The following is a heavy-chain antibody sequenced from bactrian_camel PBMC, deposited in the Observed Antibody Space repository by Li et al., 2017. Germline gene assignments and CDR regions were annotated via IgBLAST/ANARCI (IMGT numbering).Heavy chain of an antibody. Sequence: HVQLVESGGGSVQTGGFLRLSCAASGYNAGRHCMAWFRQAPGKERETVASIRTGYPFTSDYHDSVKGRFTISQDNAKNAVYLQMNDLKSDDTALYYCAASMMVDGRSIAFGYWGQGTQVTVS. J-gene: IGHJ6*01. CDR3: AASMMVDGRSIAFGY. D-gene: IGHD7*01. V-gene: IGHV3S1*01. CDR2: IRTGYPFTS. CDR1: GYNAGRHC.